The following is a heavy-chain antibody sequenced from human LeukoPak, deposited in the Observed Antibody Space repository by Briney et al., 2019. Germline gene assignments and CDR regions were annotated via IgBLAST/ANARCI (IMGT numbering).Heavy chain of an antibody. CDR2: ISGSGGST. V-gene: IGHV3-23*01. Sequence: GGSLRLSCAASGFTFSSYAMSWVRQAPGKGLEWVSAISGSGGSTYYADSVKGRFTISRDNSKNTLYLQMNSLRAEDTAVYYCAKDRWGTGTTVDDFDYWGQGTLVTVSS. D-gene: IGHD1-1*01. CDR3: AKDRWGTGTTVDDFDY. J-gene: IGHJ4*02. CDR1: GFTFSSYA.